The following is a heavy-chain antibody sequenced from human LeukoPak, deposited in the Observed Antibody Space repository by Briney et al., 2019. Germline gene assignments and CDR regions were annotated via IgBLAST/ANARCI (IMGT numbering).Heavy chain of an antibody. V-gene: IGHV4-34*01. Sequence: SETLSLTCAVYGGSFSGYYWNWIRQPPRKGLEWIGEINHSGSTNYNPSLKSRVTISVDTSKNQFSLKLSSVTAADTAVYYCARGRSMDYWGQGTLVTVSS. CDR2: INHSGST. CDR1: GGSFSGYY. CDR3: ARGRSMDY. J-gene: IGHJ4*02.